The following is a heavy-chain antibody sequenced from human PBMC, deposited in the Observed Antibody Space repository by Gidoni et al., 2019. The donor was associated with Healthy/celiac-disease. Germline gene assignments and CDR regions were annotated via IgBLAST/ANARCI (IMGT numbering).Heavy chain of an antibody. V-gene: IGHV4-34*01. CDR1: GGSFSGYY. Sequence: QVQLQQWGAGLLKPSETLSLTCAVYGGSFSGYYWSWIRQPPGKGLEWIGEINHSGSTNYNPSLKSRVTISVDTSKNQFSLKLSSVTAADTAVYYCARGPTYYFTRGYFDYWGQGTLVTVSS. J-gene: IGHJ4*02. CDR2: INHSGST. CDR3: ARGPTYYFTRGYFDY. D-gene: IGHD3-10*01.